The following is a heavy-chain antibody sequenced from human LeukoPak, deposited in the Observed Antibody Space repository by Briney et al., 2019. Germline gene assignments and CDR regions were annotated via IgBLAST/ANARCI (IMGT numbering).Heavy chain of an antibody. D-gene: IGHD5-12*01. CDR3: ARDQSRGYGFDY. CDR2: IIPIFGTA. Sequence: SVRVSCKASGGTFSSYAISWVRQAPGQGLEWMGGIIPIFGTANYAQKFQGRVTMTKNTSISTAYMELSSLRSEDTAVYYCARDQSRGYGFDYWGQGTLVTVSS. CDR1: GGTFSSYA. V-gene: IGHV1-69*05. J-gene: IGHJ4*02.